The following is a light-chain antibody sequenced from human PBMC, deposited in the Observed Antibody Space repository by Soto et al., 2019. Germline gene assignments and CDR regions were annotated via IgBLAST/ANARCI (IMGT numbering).Light chain of an antibody. J-gene: IGLJ3*02. CDR1: SSDVGSYNL. CDR2: EVS. V-gene: IGLV2-23*02. CDR3: CSYAGSSTWV. Sequence: VLTQPASVSGSPGQSITISCTGTSSDVGSYNLVSWYQQHPGKAPKLMIYEVSKRPSGISNHFSGSKSGYTASLTISGLQAEDEADYYCCSYAGSSTWVFGGGTKLTVL.